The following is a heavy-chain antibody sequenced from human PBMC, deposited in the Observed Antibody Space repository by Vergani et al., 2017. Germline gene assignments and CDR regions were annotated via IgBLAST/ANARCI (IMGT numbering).Heavy chain of an antibody. V-gene: IGHV3-7*03. CDR2: IKQDGSEK. CDR1: GFTFSSYW. J-gene: IGHJ6*02. D-gene: IGHD5-18*01. CDR3: ARGVRPGYSYDYVTYYYYGMDV. Sequence: EVQLVESGGGLVQPGGSLRLSCAASGFTFSSYWMSWVRQAPGKGLEWVANIKQDGSEKYYVDSVKGRFTISRDNAKNSLYLQMNSLRAEDTAVYYCARGVRPGYSYDYVTYYYYGMDVWGQGTTVTVSS.